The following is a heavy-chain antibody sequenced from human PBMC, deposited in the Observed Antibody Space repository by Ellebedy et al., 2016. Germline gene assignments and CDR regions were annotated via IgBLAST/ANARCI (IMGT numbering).Heavy chain of an antibody. J-gene: IGHJ6*02. D-gene: IGHD2-2*01. CDR3: AKVPYQLKGMDV. Sequence: GESLKISCAASGFTFSSYAMSWVRQAPGKGLEWVSAISGSGGSTYYADSVKGRFTISRDNSKNTLYLQMNSLRAEDTAVYYCAKVPYQLKGMDVWGQGTTVTVSS. CDR2: ISGSGGST. V-gene: IGHV3-23*01. CDR1: GFTFSSYA.